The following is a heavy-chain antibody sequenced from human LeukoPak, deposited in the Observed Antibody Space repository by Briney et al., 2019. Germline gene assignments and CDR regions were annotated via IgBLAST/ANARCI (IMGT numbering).Heavy chain of an antibody. Sequence: GGSLRLSCAASGFTFSSFSMSWVRQAPGKGLEWVSSISSSSGSIYYADSVKGRFTISRDNAKNSLYLQMNSLRAEDTAVYYCARDRSSPPDSWGQGTLVTVSS. CDR2: ISSSSGSI. D-gene: IGHD6-19*01. CDR1: GFTFSSFS. J-gene: IGHJ4*02. CDR3: ARDRSSPPDS. V-gene: IGHV3-21*01.